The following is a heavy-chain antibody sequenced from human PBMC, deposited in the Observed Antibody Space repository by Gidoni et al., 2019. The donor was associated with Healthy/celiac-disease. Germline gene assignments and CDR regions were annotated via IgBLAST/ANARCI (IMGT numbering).Heavy chain of an antibody. D-gene: IGHD6-6*01. Sequence: EVQLVESGGGLVKPGGSLRLSCAASGCTFSSYSMNWVRQAPGKGLEWVSSISSSSSYIYYADSVKGRFTISRDNAKNSLYLQMNSLRAEDTAVYYCARFARRDIAAETYWGQGTLVTVSS. CDR3: ARFARRDIAAETY. CDR1: GCTFSSYS. CDR2: ISSSSSYI. V-gene: IGHV3-21*01. J-gene: IGHJ4*02.